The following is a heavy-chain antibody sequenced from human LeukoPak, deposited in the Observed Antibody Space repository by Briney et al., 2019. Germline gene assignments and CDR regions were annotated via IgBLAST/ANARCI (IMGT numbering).Heavy chain of an antibody. D-gene: IGHD3-3*01. CDR2: IYYSGST. J-gene: IGHJ3*02. CDR1: GGSISSYY. CDR3: ARDRPYYDFWSGYHHGAFDI. Sequence: SETLSLTCTVSGGSISSYYWSWIRQPPGKGLEWIGYIYYSGSTNYNPSLKSRVTISVDTSKNQFSLKLSSVTAADTAVYYCARDRPYYDFWSGYHHGAFDIWGQGTMVTVSS. V-gene: IGHV4-59*01.